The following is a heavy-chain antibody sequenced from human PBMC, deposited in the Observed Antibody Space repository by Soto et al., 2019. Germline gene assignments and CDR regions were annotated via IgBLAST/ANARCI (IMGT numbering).Heavy chain of an antibody. CDR2: IIPSFGTA. D-gene: IGHD3-22*01. CDR3: ARGSGYYYWDDY. J-gene: IGHJ4*02. Sequence: SVKVSCKASGGTFSSYAISWVRQAPGQGLEWMGGIIPSFGTANYAQKFQGRVTITRDTSASTAYMELSSLRSEDTAVYYCARGSGYYYWDDYWGQGTLVTVSS. CDR1: GGTFSSYA. V-gene: IGHV1-69*05.